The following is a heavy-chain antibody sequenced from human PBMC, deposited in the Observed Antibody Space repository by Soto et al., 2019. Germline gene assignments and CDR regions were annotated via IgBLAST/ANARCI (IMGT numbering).Heavy chain of an antibody. CDR1: GGSISRSPYY. V-gene: IGHV4-39*07. D-gene: IGHD4-4*01. CDR3: AGTTTAPLDY. J-gene: IGHJ4*02. CDR2: IFYSGNT. Sequence: SETLSLTCIVSGGSISRSPYYWGWIRQTPGKGLEWIGYIFYSGNTSYNPSLQSRVTISVDTSKNQFSLKLSSVTAADTAVYYCAGTTTAPLDYWGQGTLVTVSS.